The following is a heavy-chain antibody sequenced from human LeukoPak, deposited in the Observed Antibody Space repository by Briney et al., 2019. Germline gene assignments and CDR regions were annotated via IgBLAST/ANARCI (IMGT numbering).Heavy chain of an antibody. CDR2: ISSSHSTI. D-gene: IGHD4-17*01. CDR1: GSTFSSYE. J-gene: IGHJ3*02. V-gene: IGHV3-48*03. CDR3: AREVPTGQAFDI. Sequence: GGSLRLSCAASGSTFSSYEMNWVRQAPGKGLEWVSYISSSHSTIYYADSVKGRFTISRDSAKNSLYLQMNSLRAEDTAVYYCAREVPTGQAFDIWGQGTMVTVCS.